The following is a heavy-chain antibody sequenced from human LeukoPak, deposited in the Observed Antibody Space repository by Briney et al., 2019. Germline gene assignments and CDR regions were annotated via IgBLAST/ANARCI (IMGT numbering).Heavy chain of an antibody. Sequence: SETLSLTCTVSGGSISSYYWSWIRQPPGKGLEWIGYIYYSGSTNYNPSLKSRVTISVDTSKNQFSLKLSSVTAADTAVYYCARDGSGRYLYYFDYWGQGTLVTVSS. V-gene: IGHV4-59*01. D-gene: IGHD3-10*01. CDR3: ARDGSGRYLYYFDY. CDR2: IYYSGST. CDR1: GGSISSYY. J-gene: IGHJ4*02.